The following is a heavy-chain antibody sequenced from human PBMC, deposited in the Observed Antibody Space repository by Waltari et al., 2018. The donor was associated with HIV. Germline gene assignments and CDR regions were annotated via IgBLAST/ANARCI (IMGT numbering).Heavy chain of an antibody. D-gene: IGHD3-3*01. J-gene: IGHJ4*02. CDR2: IYYIGGT. Sequence: QLQLQESGPGLVKPSETLSLTCTVSGGSISSSSYYWGWIRQPPGKGLEWIGSIYYIGGTYYNPSLKSRVTISVDTSKNQFSLKLSSVTAADTAVYYWARDLYVYDFWSGYYTFVYWGQGTLVTVSS. CDR1: GGSISSSSYY. CDR3: ARDLYVYDFWSGYYTFVY. V-gene: IGHV4-39*07.